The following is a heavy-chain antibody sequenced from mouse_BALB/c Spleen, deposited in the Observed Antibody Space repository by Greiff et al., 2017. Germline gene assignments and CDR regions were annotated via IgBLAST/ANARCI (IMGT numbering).Heavy chain of an antibody. CDR3: TRGGNTTATRYAMDY. V-gene: IGHV2-6-4*01. Sequence: QVTLKVSGPGLVAPSQSLSITCTVSGFSLSRYSVHWVRQPPGKGLEWLGMIWGGGSTDYNSALKSRLSISKDNSKSQVFLKMNSLQTDDTAMYYCTRGGNTTATRYAMDYWGQGTSVTVSS. CDR2: IWGGGST. J-gene: IGHJ4*01. CDR1: GFSLSRYS. D-gene: IGHD1-2*01.